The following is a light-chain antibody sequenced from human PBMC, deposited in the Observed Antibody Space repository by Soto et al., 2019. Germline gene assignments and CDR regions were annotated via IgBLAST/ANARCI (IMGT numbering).Light chain of an antibody. J-gene: IGLJ1*01. CDR3: SSYTSTITYV. Sequence: QSALTQPASVSGSPGQSITISCTGTSSDVGGYNYVSWYQQHPGKAPKLMIYEVSNRPSGVSNRFSGSKSGNTASLTISGLQAEDEADYYCSSYTSTITYVFGGGTKLTVL. V-gene: IGLV2-14*01. CDR1: SSDVGGYNY. CDR2: EVS.